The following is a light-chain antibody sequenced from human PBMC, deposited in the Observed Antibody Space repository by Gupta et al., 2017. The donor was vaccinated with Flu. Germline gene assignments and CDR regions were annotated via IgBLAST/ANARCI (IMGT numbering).Light chain of an antibody. J-gene: IGLJ2*01. CDR3: QSADIGGTSWV. Sequence: GETARITCSGDALPKQYAYWYQQKPGQAPVVVIYKDSERPSGIPERFSGSSSGTTVTLSISGVQAEDEADYYCQSADIGGTSWVFGGGTKLTVL. CDR2: KDS. V-gene: IGLV3-25*03. CDR1: ALPKQY.